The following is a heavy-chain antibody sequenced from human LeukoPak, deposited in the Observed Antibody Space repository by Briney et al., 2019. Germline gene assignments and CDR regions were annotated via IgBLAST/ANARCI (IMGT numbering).Heavy chain of an antibody. J-gene: IGHJ4*02. V-gene: IGHV4-34*01. CDR1: GGSFSGYY. Sequence: SETLSLTCAVYGGSFSGYYWSWIRQPPGKGLEWIGEINHSGSTNYNPSLKSRVTISVDTSKNQFSLKLSSVTAADTAVYYCATTTIRLGYWGQGTLVTVYS. CDR2: INHSGST. CDR3: ATTTIRLGY. D-gene: IGHD1-26*01.